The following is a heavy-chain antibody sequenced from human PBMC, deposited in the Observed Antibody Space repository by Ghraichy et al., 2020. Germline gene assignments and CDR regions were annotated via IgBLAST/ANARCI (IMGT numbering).Heavy chain of an antibody. V-gene: IGHV3-7*03. J-gene: IGHJ4*02. CDR3: ARDPYGDYKYGGTDY. Sequence: GGSLRLSCSGSGFSFSRHWMSWVRQAPRKGLEWVASIKADGSERHYVDSVKGRFTISRDNAENSVSLEMNSLRAEDTGINYCARDPYGDYKYGGTDYWGQGTLVAVSS. CDR1: GFSFSRHW. D-gene: IGHD4-17*01. CDR2: IKADGSER.